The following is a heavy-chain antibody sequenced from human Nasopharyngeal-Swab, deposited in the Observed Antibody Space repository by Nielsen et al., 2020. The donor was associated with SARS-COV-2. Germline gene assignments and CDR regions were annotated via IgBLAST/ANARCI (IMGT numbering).Heavy chain of an antibody. J-gene: IGHJ4*02. CDR3: ASYYVGVDGQKRFDD. CDR2: IDYRRRT. CDR1: GGSASDTDYF. V-gene: IGHV4-39*01. Sequence: SETLSLTCTVSGGSASDTDYFWGWIRQPPVTGLEWIENIDYRRRTFYNPSLKSRVSISEDMSKNQFSRNLPSGTAADTGVYYCASYYVGVDGQKRFDDWGQGTLVTVSS. D-gene: IGHD1-26*01.